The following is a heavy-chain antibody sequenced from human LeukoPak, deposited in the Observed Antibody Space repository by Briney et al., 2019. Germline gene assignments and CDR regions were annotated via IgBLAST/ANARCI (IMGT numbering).Heavy chain of an antibody. CDR3: ARRAIAAADSLKRRSGWFDP. V-gene: IGHV4-39*07. Sequence: PSETLSLTCTVSGGSISSSSYYWGWIRQPPGKGLEWIGSIYYSGSTNYNPSLKSRVTISVDTSKNQFSLKLSSVTAADTAVYYCARRAIAAADSLKRRSGWFDPWGQGTLVTVSS. CDR1: GGSISSSSYY. J-gene: IGHJ5*02. CDR2: IYYSGST. D-gene: IGHD6-13*01.